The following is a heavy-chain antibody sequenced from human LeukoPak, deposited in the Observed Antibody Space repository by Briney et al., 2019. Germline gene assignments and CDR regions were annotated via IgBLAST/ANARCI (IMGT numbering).Heavy chain of an antibody. Sequence: SETLSLTCAVYGGSFSGYYWSWIRQLPGKGLEWIGEINHSGSTNYNPSLKSRVTISVDTSKNQFSLKLSSVTAADTAVYYCARGGSGDIVVVPAAIYFDPWGQGTLVTVSS. J-gene: IGHJ5*02. CDR3: ARGGSGDIVVVPAAIYFDP. CDR2: INHSGST. CDR1: GGSFSGYY. V-gene: IGHV4-34*01. D-gene: IGHD2-2*01.